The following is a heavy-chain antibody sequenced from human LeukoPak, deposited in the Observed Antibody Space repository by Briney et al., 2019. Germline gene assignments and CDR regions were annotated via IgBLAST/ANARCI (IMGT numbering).Heavy chain of an antibody. CDR3: ARGWGFFDY. CDR2: IYNDGST. Sequence: GGSLRLSCAAPGFTVSSNYMSWVRQAPGKGLEWVSVIYNDGSTYYADSVKDRFTISRDNSKNTLYLQLNSLRDEDTAVYHCARGWGFFDYWGQGTLVTVSS. V-gene: IGHV3-66*01. CDR1: GFTVSSNY. J-gene: IGHJ4*02. D-gene: IGHD7-27*01.